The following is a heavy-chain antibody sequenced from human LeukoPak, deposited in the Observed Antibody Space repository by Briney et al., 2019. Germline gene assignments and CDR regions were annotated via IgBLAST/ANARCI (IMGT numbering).Heavy chain of an antibody. V-gene: IGHV4-31*03. Sequence: SETLSLTCTVSGGSISSGGYYWSWIRQHPGKGLEWIGYIYYSGSTYYNPSLKSRVTISVDTSKNQFSLKLSSVTAADTAVYYCASSLDGITFGAAAGSFDYWGQGTLVTVSS. D-gene: IGHD3-16*01. CDR1: GGSISSGGYY. CDR3: ASSLDGITFGAAAGSFDY. J-gene: IGHJ4*02. CDR2: IYYSGST.